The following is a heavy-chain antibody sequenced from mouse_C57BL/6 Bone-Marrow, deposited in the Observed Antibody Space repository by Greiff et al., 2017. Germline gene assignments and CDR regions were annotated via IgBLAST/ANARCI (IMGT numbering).Heavy chain of an antibody. Sequence: EVMLVESGGGLVQPGESLKLSCESNEYAFPSHDMSWVRKTPEKRLELVAAITSDGGGTSYTDTMERRFIISRDNTKQTTYLKMSSLMSEDTALDYCARQGRNFSGYDWGQGTTLTVSS. J-gene: IGHJ2*01. CDR3: ARQGRNFSGYD. CDR2: ITSDGGGT. D-gene: IGHD3-2*02. V-gene: IGHV5-2*03. CDR1: EYAFPSHD.